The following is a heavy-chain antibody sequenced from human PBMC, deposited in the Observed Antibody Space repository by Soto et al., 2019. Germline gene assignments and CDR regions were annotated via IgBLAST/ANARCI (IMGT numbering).Heavy chain of an antibody. V-gene: IGHV3-48*01. Sequence: EVQLVESGGGLVQPGGSLRLSCEASGFTFSSYSMNWVRQAPGKGLEWVSYISSSSSTIYYADSVKGRFTISRDNAKNSLYLQMNSLRAEDTAVYYCARDRGYCSGGSCYPDYWGQGTLVTVSS. J-gene: IGHJ4*02. CDR3: ARDRGYCSGGSCYPDY. D-gene: IGHD2-15*01. CDR2: ISSSSSTI. CDR1: GFTFSSYS.